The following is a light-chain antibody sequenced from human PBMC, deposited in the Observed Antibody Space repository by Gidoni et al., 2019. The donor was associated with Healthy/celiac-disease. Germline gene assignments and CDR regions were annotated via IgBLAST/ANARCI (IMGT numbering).Light chain of an antibody. CDR3: QQYNSYPYT. J-gene: IGKJ2*01. CDR1: QSISSW. Sequence: DIQMTQSPSTLSASVGDRVTITCRASQSISSWLAWYQQKPGKAPKLLIYKASSLESGVPSRFIGSGSGTEFTLTISSLQPDDFATYYCQQYNSYPYTFXQXTKLEIK. V-gene: IGKV1-5*03. CDR2: KAS.